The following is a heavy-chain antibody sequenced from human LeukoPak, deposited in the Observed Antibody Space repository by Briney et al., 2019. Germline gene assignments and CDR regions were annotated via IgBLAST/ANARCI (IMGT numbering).Heavy chain of an antibody. CDR1: GGTFSSYA. CDR3: AGRYSYGYYYYYYMDV. D-gene: IGHD5-18*01. J-gene: IGHJ6*03. Sequence: GASVKVSCKASGGTFSSYAISWVRQAPGQGLEWMGRIIPIFGTASYAQKFQGRVTITTDESTSTAYMELSSLRSEDTAVYYRAGRYSYGYYYYYYMDVWGKGTTVTVSS. V-gene: IGHV1-69*05. CDR2: IIPIFGTA.